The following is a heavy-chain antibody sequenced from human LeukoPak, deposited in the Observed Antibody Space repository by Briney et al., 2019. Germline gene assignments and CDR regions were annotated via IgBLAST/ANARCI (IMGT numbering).Heavy chain of an antibody. J-gene: IGHJ4*02. V-gene: IGHV1-2*02. D-gene: IGHD2-15*01. CDR2: INPNTGDT. CDR1: GYTFTGYY. Sequence: ATMKVSCKASGYTFTGYYMHWVRQAPGQGLEWMGWINPNTGDTDYAQKFQGRVTMTRDTSISTAYMELSRLRSDDTAAYYCARSGIGYCSGGSCHIDYWGQGTLVTVSS. CDR3: ARSGIGYCSGGSCHIDY.